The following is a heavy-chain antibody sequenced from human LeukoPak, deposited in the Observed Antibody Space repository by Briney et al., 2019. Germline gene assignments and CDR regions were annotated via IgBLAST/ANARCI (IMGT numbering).Heavy chain of an antibody. CDR3: ARDNRLSSTSSSLSIYYYMDV. CDR1: GYTFTSYY. D-gene: IGHD2-2*01. Sequence: ASVKVSCKASGYTFTSYYMHWVRQAPGQGLEWMGWIKPNSGGTNYAQKFQGRVTMTRDTSISTAYMELSRLRSDDTAVYYCARDNRLSSTSSSLSIYYYMDVWGKGTTVTVSS. CDR2: IKPNSGGT. V-gene: IGHV1-2*02. J-gene: IGHJ6*03.